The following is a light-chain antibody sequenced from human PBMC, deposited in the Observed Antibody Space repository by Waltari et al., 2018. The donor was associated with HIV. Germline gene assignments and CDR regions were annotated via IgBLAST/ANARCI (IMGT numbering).Light chain of an antibody. V-gene: IGKV3-11*01. Sequence: EITLTQSPVDLSLSPGDRATLSCRANLTIVNFLGWYQQRPGQSPILLIYDASKRVTGVPVRFSGSGSGTDFSLIINNIQPEDAALYYCQQRHSWPLSFGGGTKV. CDR3: QQRHSWPLS. CDR2: DAS. J-gene: IGKJ4*01. CDR1: LTIVNF.